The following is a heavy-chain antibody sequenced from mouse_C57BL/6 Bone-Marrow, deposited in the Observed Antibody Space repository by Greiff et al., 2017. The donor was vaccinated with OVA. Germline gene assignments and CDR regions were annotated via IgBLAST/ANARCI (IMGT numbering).Heavy chain of an antibody. D-gene: IGHD4-1*01. CDR2: ISDGGSYT. CDR3: ARYQLTGTRGYYFDY. Sequence: EVHLVESGGGLVKPGGSLKLSCAASGFTFSSYAMSWVRQTPEKRLEWVATISDGGSYTYYPDNVKGRFTISRDNAKNNLYLQMSHLKSEDTAMYYCARYQLTGTRGYYFDYWGQGTTLTVSS. V-gene: IGHV5-4*01. CDR1: GFTFSSYA. J-gene: IGHJ2*01.